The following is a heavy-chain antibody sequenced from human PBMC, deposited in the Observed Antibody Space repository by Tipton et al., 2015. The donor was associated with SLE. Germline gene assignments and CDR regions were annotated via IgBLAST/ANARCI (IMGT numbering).Heavy chain of an antibody. CDR1: GHSISNGDYY. V-gene: IGHV4-30-4*08. Sequence: TLSLTCTVSGHSISNGDYYWSWIRQLPGKGLEWIGYIYYSGSISYTPSLKSRVTISVDTSKNQFSLKLSSVTAADTAVYYCARQQRFNWYFDYWGQGALVTVSS. D-gene: IGHD1-20*01. CDR2: IYYSGSI. J-gene: IGHJ4*02. CDR3: ARQQRFNWYFDY.